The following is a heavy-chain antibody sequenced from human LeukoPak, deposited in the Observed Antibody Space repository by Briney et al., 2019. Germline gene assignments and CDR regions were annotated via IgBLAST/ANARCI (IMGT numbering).Heavy chain of an antibody. CDR1: GFTLSKTW. CDR3: AKDYEGYY. V-gene: IGHV3-7*04. CDR2: IKEDGSAK. D-gene: IGHD3-3*01. J-gene: IGHJ4*02. Sequence: TGGSLRLSSAASGFTLSKTWMSWVRPTPEKGVELVANIKEDGSAKYYGDSVKGRFTISRDNAKNSLYLQMNTLRAEDTAVYYCAKDYEGYYWGQGILVTVSS.